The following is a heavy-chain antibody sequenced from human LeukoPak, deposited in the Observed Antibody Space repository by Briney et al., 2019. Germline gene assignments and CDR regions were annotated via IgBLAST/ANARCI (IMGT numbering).Heavy chain of an antibody. V-gene: IGHV3-23*01. CDR1: GFAFSFFA. CDR2: INANSGTR. CDR3: AKPISGGLAVTADWFAP. D-gene: IGHD6-19*01. J-gene: IGHJ5*01. Sequence: GGSLRLSCEASGFAFSFFAMSWLRQAPGKGLEWVSTINANSGTRSYAASVRGRPTISRDNSKNTLYLQLNTLRADDTAVYYCAKPISGGLAVTADWFAPWGQRSLLVVSS.